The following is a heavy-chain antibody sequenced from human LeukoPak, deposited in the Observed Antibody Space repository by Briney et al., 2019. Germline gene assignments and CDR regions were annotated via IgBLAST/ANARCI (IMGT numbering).Heavy chain of an antibody. J-gene: IGHJ4*02. CDR1: GGSINSNNYY. CDR3: ARDVLTTTRPSSDY. V-gene: IGHV4-39*07. D-gene: IGHD4-11*01. CDR2: IYYSGST. Sequence: PSESLSLTCTVSGGSINSNNYYWGWVRQPPGKGLEWIGSIYYSGSTYYNPSLKSRVTISVDTSKNQFSLKLSSVTAADTAVYYCARDVLTTTRPSSDYWGQGTLVTVSS.